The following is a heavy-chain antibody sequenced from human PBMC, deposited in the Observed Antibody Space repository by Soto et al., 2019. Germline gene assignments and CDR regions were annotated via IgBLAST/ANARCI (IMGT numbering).Heavy chain of an antibody. Sequence: QVQLVESGGGVVQPGRSLRLSCAASGFTFSIYAMHWVREAPGKGLEWVAVISYDGSTKYYADSVKGRFTISRDTSKNTLYLQMNSLRAEYTAVYYCARDLGWKGEGYYDSSGYLDYWGQGTLVTVSS. CDR2: ISYDGSTK. D-gene: IGHD3-22*01. V-gene: IGHV3-30-3*01. CDR1: GFTFSIYA. J-gene: IGHJ4*02. CDR3: ARDLGWKGEGYYDSSGYLDY.